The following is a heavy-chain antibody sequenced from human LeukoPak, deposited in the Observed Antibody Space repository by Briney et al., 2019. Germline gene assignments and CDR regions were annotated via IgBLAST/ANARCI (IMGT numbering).Heavy chain of an antibody. CDR1: GGSISSSSYY. CDR2: IYYSGST. CDR3: ARDRWVTMVRGLSDYYYYMDV. J-gene: IGHJ6*03. Sequence: SETLSLTCTVSGGSISSSSYYWGWIRQPPGKGLEWIGSIYYSGSTYYNPSLKSRVTISVDTSKNQFSLKLSSVTAADTAVYYCARDRWVTMVRGLSDYYYYMDVWGKGTTVTVSS. D-gene: IGHD3-10*01. V-gene: IGHV4-39*07.